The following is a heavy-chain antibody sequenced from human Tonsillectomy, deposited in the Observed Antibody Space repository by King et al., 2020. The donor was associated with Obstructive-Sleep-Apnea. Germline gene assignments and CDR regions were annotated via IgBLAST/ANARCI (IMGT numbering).Heavy chain of an antibody. CDR3: ARLNYYDSSGYYYAGMDV. CDR2: IYPGDSDT. V-gene: IGHV5-51*01. Sequence: EWQLVQSGAEVKKPGESLKISCKGSGYSFTSYWIGWVRQMPGKGLEWMGIIYPGDSDTRYSPSFQGQVTISADKSISTAYLQGSSLKASDTAMYYCARLNYYDSSGYYYAGMDVWGQGTTVTVSS. J-gene: IGHJ6*02. CDR1: GYSFTSYW. D-gene: IGHD3-22*01.